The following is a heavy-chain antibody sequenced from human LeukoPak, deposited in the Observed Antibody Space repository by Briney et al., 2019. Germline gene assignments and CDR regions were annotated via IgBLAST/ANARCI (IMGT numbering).Heavy chain of an antibody. CDR1: GGTFSNYA. D-gene: IGHD5-12*01. Sequence: ASVKVSCKASGGTFSNYAISWVRQAPGQGLEWMGGIIPIFGTANYAQKFQGRVTITADESTSTAYMELSSLRSEDTAVYYCARGDSAYDLFGHIDYWGQGTLVTISS. CDR3: ARGDSAYDLFGHIDY. V-gene: IGHV1-69*13. J-gene: IGHJ4*02. CDR2: IIPIFGTA.